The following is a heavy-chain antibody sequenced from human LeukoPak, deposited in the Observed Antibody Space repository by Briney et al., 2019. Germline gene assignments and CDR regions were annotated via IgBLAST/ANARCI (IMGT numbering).Heavy chain of an antibody. D-gene: IGHD2-2*01. Sequence: QSGGSLRLSCAASGFTFSTYGMHWVRQAPGKGLEWVAVIWYDGSNKYYADSVKGRFTISRDNSKNTLYLQMNSLRDEDTALYYCARQHCSITRCFEGYYYYGMDVWGQGTTVTVSS. J-gene: IGHJ6*02. CDR1: GFTFSTYG. CDR2: IWYDGSNK. CDR3: ARQHCSITRCFEGYYYYGMDV. V-gene: IGHV3-33*01.